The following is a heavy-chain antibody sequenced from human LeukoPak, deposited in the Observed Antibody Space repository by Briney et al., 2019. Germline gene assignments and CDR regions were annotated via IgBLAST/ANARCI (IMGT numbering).Heavy chain of an antibody. CDR3: APAGRDGYNYRDWFDP. CDR1: GYTLTELS. D-gene: IGHD5-24*01. Sequence: GASVKVSCKVSGYTLTELSMHWVRQAPGKGLEWMGGFDPEDGETIYAQKFQGRVTMTEDTSTDTAYMELSSLRSEDTAVYYCAPAGRDGYNYRDWFDPWGQGTLVTVSS. V-gene: IGHV1-24*01. J-gene: IGHJ5*02. CDR2: FDPEDGET.